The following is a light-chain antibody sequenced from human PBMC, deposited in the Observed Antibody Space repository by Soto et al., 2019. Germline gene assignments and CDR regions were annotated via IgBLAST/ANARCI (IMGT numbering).Light chain of an antibody. Sequence: AIQMTQSPSSLSASVGDRVTITCRASQGIRNDLGWYQQKPGKAPKLLIYAASTLQSGVPSRFSGSGFGTDFTLTISCLQSEDFATYYCQQYYSYPWTFGQGTKVDIK. J-gene: IGKJ1*01. CDR2: AAS. V-gene: IGKV1-6*01. CDR3: QQYYSYPWT. CDR1: QGIRND.